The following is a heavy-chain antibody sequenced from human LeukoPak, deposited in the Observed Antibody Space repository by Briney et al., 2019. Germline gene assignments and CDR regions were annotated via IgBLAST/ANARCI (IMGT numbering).Heavy chain of an antibody. CDR1: GGSINSYY. CDR2: IYYSGST. D-gene: IGHD4-17*01. J-gene: IGHJ6*03. CDR3: ARLRSREAYYYYYYMDV. V-gene: IGHV4-59*01. Sequence: SETLSLTCTVSGGSINSYYWSWIRQPPGKGLEWIGYIYYSGSTNYNPSLKSRVTISVDTSKNQFSLKLSSVTAADTAVYYCARLRSREAYYYYYYMDVWGKGTTVTVSS.